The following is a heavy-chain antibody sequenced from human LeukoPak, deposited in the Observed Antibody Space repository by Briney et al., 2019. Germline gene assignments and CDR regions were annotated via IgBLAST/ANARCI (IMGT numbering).Heavy chain of an antibody. CDR3: AKASFNWNDVGY. J-gene: IGHJ4*02. V-gene: IGHV3-53*01. D-gene: IGHD1-1*01. CDR2: IYSGGST. Sequence: GGSLRLSCAASGFTVSSNYMSWVRQAPGKGLEWVSVIYSGGSTYYADSMKGRFTISRDNSKNTLYLQVNSLRAEDTAVYYCAKASFNWNDVGYWGQGTLVTVSS. CDR1: GFTVSSNY.